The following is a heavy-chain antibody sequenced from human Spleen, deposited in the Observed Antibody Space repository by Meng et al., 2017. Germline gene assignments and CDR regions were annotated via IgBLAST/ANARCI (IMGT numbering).Heavy chain of an antibody. Sequence: QVQPVQSGPEVKKPGASVKVPCKASEYTFTGYGVSWVRQAPGQGLEWMAWLGAHDGDTSHAPKFQGRVTVSADRPTATAYMELRSLRSDDTAVYYCARGTPGRSYSDYWGQGTLVTVSS. CDR1: EYTFTGYG. D-gene: IGHD3-10*01. J-gene: IGHJ4*02. CDR2: LGAHDGDT. V-gene: IGHV1-18*01. CDR3: ARGTPGRSYSDY.